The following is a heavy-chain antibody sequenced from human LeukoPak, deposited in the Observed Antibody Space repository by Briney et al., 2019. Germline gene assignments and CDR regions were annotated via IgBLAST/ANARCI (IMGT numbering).Heavy chain of an antibody. CDR1: GFTFSDYW. Sequence: GGSLRLSCVASGFTFSDYWMSWVRQAPGKELEWVANIETDGDQKNYVDSVKGRFAISRDNARNSLCLQMNSLRDEDTAVYYCARDIPSGFYTPDYWGRGTLVTVSS. J-gene: IGHJ4*02. D-gene: IGHD5-12*01. CDR2: IETDGDQK. CDR3: ARDIPSGFYTPDY. V-gene: IGHV3-7*01.